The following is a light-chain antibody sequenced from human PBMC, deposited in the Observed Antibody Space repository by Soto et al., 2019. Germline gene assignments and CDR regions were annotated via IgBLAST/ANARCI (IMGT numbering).Light chain of an antibody. CDR3: QQYNSYSPT. V-gene: IGKV1-5*03. CDR1: QSISSW. Sequence: DIQMTQSPSTLSASVGDRVTITCRASQSISSWLAWYQQKPGKAPKLLTYKASSLESGVPSRFSGSGSGTEFTLTISSLQPDDFATYYYQQYNSYSPTFGQGTKVEIK. CDR2: KAS. J-gene: IGKJ1*01.